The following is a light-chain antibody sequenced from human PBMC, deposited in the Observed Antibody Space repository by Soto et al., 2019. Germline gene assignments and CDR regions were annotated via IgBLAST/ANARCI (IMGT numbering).Light chain of an antibody. CDR1: RSVSAN. CDR2: GAF. Sequence: EIVMTQSPATLSVSPGESATLSCRASRSVSANFAWYQQRPGQAPRLLIFGAFTRATDIPARFSGSGSGTEFTLTISSLQSEDFAVYYCQQYDVWPFTFGPGTKVDLK. V-gene: IGKV3-15*01. J-gene: IGKJ3*01. CDR3: QQYDVWPFT.